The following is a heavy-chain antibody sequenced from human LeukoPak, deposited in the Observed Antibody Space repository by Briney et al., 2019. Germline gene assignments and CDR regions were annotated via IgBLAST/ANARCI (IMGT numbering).Heavy chain of an antibody. Sequence: GGSLRLSCAASGFTFSSYAMNWVRQAPGKGLEWVSAISGSGGSTHYADSVKGRFTISRDNSKNTLYLQMNSLRAEDTAVYYCAKATVTSCIGAFCYPFDSWGQGTLVTVSS. J-gene: IGHJ4*02. V-gene: IGHV3-23*01. CDR1: GFTFSSYA. CDR2: ISGSGGST. CDR3: AKATVTSCIGAFCYPFDS. D-gene: IGHD2-15*01.